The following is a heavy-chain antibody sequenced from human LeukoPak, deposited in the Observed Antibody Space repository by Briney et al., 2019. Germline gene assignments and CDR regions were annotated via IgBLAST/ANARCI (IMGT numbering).Heavy chain of an antibody. D-gene: IGHD3-3*01. J-gene: IGHJ5*02. V-gene: IGHV1-69*06. CDR2: IIPIFGTA. Sequence: EASVKVSCKASGYTFTGYYMHWVRQAPGQGLEWMGGIIPIFGTANYAQKFQGRVTITADKSTSTAYMELSSLRSEDTAVYYCARDPGRFFDFWSGYYRGWFDPWGQGTLVTVSS. CDR1: GYTFTGYY. CDR3: ARDPGRFFDFWSGYYRGWFDP.